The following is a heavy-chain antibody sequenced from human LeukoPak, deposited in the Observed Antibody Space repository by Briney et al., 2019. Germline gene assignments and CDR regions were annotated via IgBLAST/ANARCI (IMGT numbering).Heavy chain of an antibody. CDR1: GYTFTSYA. J-gene: IGHJ6*02. CDR3: AREGGDIAAAGTASDPVYYYGMDV. V-gene: IGHV7-4-1*02. Sequence: GASVKVSCKASGYTFTSYAMNWVRQAPGQGREWRGWINTNTGNTTYAQGFTGRFVFSLDTPVRTAYLQISSLKAEDTAVYYCAREGGDIAAAGTASDPVYYYGMDVWGQGTTVTVSS. CDR2: INTNTGNT. D-gene: IGHD6-13*01.